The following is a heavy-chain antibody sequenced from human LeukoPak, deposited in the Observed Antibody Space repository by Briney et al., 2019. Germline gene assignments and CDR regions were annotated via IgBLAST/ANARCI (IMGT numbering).Heavy chain of an antibody. Sequence: KSGGSLRLSCAASGFTFSDYYMSWIRQAPGKGLEWVSYTSSSGSTIYYADSVKGRFTISRDNAKNSLYLQMNSLRAEDTAVYYCARRVSRTVYYMDVWGKGTTVTVSS. J-gene: IGHJ6*03. CDR2: TSSSGSTI. D-gene: IGHD4-23*01. CDR1: GFTFSDYY. V-gene: IGHV3-11*01. CDR3: ARRVSRTVYYMDV.